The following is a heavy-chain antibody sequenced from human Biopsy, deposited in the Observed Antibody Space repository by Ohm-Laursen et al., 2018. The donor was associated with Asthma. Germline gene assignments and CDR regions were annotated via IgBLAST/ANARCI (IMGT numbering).Heavy chain of an antibody. CDR1: GFAFNNSS. CDR3: AKITTDRQKANNWFDP. V-gene: IGHV3-23*01. D-gene: IGHD3-22*01. CDR2: ISASGVCT. Sequence: GSLRLSCAASGFAFNNSSMTWVRQAPGKGLEWVSSISASGVCTFYADSVEGRFTVSRDSSRNTLYLQLSTLRVEDTAVYFCAKITTDRQKANNWFDPWGQGTLVTVSS. J-gene: IGHJ5*02.